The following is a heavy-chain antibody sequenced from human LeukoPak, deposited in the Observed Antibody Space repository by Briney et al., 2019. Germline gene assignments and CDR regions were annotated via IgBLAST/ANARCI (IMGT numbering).Heavy chain of an antibody. CDR3: ASPPYYYDSSGYYIPYYYYGMDV. CDR1: GGSFSGYY. Sequence: SETLSLTCAVYGGSFSGYYWSWIRQPPGKGLEWIGEINHSGSTNYNPSLKSRVTISVDTSKNQFSLKLSSVTAADTAVYYCASPPYYYDSSGYYIPYYYYGMDVWGQGTTVTVSS. CDR2: INHSGST. J-gene: IGHJ6*02. D-gene: IGHD3-22*01. V-gene: IGHV4-34*01.